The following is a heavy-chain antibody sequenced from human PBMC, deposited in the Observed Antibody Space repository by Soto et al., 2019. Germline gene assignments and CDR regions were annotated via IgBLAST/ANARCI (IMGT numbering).Heavy chain of an antibody. CDR3: ARAYGSGSYYRPAPFDY. Sequence: ASVKVSCKASGGTFSSYTISWVRQAPGQGLEWMGRIIPILGIANYAQKFQGRVTITADKSTSTAYMELSSLRSEDTAVYYCARAYGSGSYYRPAPFDYWGQGTLVTVSS. CDR1: GGTFSSYT. D-gene: IGHD3-10*01. J-gene: IGHJ4*02. CDR2: IIPILGIA. V-gene: IGHV1-69*02.